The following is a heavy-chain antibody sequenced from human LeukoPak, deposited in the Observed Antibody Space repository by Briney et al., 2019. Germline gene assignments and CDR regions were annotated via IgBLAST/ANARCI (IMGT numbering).Heavy chain of an antibody. CDR3: ARGYQAGFGGVIVESYNWFDP. V-gene: IGHV4-39*07. CDR1: SGSISSDNYY. Sequence: SETLSLTCTVSSGSISSDNYYWSWIRQPPGKGLEWIGSIYHSGSTYYNPSLKSRVTISVDTSKNQFSLRLSSVTAADTAVYYCARGYQAGFGGVIVESYNWFDPWGQGTLVTVSS. J-gene: IGHJ5*02. CDR2: IYHSGST. D-gene: IGHD3-16*02.